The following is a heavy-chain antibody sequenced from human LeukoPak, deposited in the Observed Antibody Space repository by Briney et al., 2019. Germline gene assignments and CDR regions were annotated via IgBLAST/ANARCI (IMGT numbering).Heavy chain of an antibody. J-gene: IGHJ4*02. V-gene: IGHV3-7*01. CDR2: IKEDGTIK. CDR3: AKIGYSSSSIDY. Sequence: PGGSLRLSCAASGFTFSRYWMSWVRQAPGKGLEWVANIKEDGTIKYYVDSVKGRLTIFRDNAKSSLFLQVNSLRAEDTAMYYCAKIGYSSSSIDYWGQGTLVNVSS. CDR1: GFTFSRYW. D-gene: IGHD6-13*01.